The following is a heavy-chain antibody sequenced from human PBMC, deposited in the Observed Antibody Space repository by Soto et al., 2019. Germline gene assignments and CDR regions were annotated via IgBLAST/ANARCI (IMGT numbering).Heavy chain of an antibody. CDR2: ISAYNGNT. CDR3: ARGAFTYYDFWSGSDY. CDR1: GYSFTSYG. D-gene: IGHD3-3*01. Sequence: SVKVTCQDSGYSFTSYGSSWVRQAPGQGLELLGWISAYNGNTNYAQNRQGRVTMTTDTSTSTAYMELRSLRSDDTAVYYCARGAFTYYDFWSGSDYWGQGTLVTVAS. V-gene: IGHV1-18*01. J-gene: IGHJ4*02.